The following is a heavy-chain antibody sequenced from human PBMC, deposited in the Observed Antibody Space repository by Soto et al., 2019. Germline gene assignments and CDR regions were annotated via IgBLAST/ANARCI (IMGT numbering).Heavy chain of an antibody. CDR3: ARGFYDSRGDSYPFAF. CDR2: ISDNGAT. V-gene: IGHV4-59*01. CDR1: GDYIGANY. J-gene: IGHJ4*02. Sequence: SETLSLTCTVSGDYIGANYWNWIRQSPGDGLQWIAFISDNGATNYNPSLESRVTISMDTSKNQFSLKLSSVTAADTALYYCARGFYDSRGDSYPFAFWGQGILVTVSS. D-gene: IGHD3-22*01.